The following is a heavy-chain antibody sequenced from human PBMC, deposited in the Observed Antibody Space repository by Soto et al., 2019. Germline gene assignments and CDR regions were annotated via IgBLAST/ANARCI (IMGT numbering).Heavy chain of an antibody. J-gene: IGHJ6*02. CDR2: IWYDGGNK. V-gene: IGHV3-33*01. CDR3: ARAGAVAGPPTNYNYGMDV. Sequence: QVQLVESGGGVVQPGRSLRLSCAASGFTFSSYGMHWVRQAPGKGLEWVAVIWYDGGNKYYADSVKGRFTISRDNSKNTLYLQMNSLGAEDTAVYYCARAGAVAGPPTNYNYGMDVWGQGTTVTVSS. CDR1: GFTFSSYG. D-gene: IGHD6-19*01.